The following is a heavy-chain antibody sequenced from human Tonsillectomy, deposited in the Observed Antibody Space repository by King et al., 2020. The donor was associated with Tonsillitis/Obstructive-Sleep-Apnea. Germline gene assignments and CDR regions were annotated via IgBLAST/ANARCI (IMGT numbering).Heavy chain of an antibody. CDR1: GVSISSSRYY. J-gene: IGHJ4*02. V-gene: IGHV4-39*01. CDR2: IYYSWGT. Sequence: QLQESGPGLVKPSETLSLTCTVSGVSISSSRYYWGWVRQPPGKGLEWSGGIYYSWGTYYNPSLKGRVTISVDTSKNQFSLKLSSVTAADTAVYYCARLDCSSTSCYLGYWGQGTLVTVSS. CDR3: ARLDCSSTSCYLGY. D-gene: IGHD2-2*01.